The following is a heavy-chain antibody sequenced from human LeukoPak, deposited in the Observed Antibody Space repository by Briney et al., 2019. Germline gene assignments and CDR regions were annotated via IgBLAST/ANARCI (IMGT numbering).Heavy chain of an antibody. V-gene: IGHV4-34*01. CDR3: ARERWQLGAFDI. J-gene: IGHJ3*02. D-gene: IGHD2-15*01. Sequence: PSETLSLTCAVYGGSFSGYYWGWIRQPPGKGLEWIGEINHSGSTNYNPSLKSRVTISVDTSKNQFSLKLSSVTAADTAVYYCARERWQLGAFDIWGQGTMVTVSS. CDR2: INHSGST. CDR1: GGSFSGYY.